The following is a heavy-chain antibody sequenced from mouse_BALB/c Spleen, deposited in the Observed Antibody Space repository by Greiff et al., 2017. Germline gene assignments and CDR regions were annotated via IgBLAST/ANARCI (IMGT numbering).Heavy chain of an antibody. V-gene: IGHV5-6*01. CDR1: GFTFSSYG. D-gene: IGHD2-3*01. CDR3: ARDDGNYYSWFAD. CDR2: ISSGGSYT. J-gene: IGHJ3*01. Sequence: EVQLVESGGDLVKPGGSLKLSCAASGFTFSSYGMSWVRQTPDKRLEWVANISSGGSYTYYPDSVKGRVTISGDNAKNTLYLQMSSLKSEDTAMYCCARDDGNYYSWFADWGEGTLVTVSA.